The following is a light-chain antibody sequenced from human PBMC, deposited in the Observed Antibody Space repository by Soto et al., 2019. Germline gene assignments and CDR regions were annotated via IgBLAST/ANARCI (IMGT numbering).Light chain of an antibody. Sequence: EIVLTQSPSTLSVSPGERVTISCRASQSVTSYSLAWYQHQPGQAPNLLIYATSMKATGVPTRFGGSGTGTEFTLSINSVQPEDFAVYYCQQYNIAPWTFGQGTKLEVK. V-gene: IGKV3-20*01. J-gene: IGKJ1*01. CDR1: QSVTSYS. CDR2: ATS. CDR3: QQYNIAPWT.